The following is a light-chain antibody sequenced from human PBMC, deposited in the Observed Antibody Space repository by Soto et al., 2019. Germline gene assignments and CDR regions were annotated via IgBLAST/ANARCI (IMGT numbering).Light chain of an antibody. CDR3: QQYDRPPIT. J-gene: IGKJ5*01. V-gene: IGKV3-20*01. CDR2: GAS. Sequence: LTQSPGTLSFSPGETATVSCRSTQTLSRSWLAWYQHKPGQAPRLLVSGASRRASGIPDRFSGGGAGTDFTLTISRLEPEDSALYYCQQYDRPPITFGQGTRLEI. CDR1: QTLSRSW.